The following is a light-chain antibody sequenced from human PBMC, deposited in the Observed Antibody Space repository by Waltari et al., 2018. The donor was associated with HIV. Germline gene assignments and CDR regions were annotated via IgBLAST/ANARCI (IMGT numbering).Light chain of an antibody. CDR3: LLYYGGAQRYV. Sequence: QTVVTQEPSLTVSPGGTVTLTCASSTGPVPSGTSPHCFQQKPGQAPRALIYSTSNKNSWTPARFSGSLLGGKAALTLSGVQPEDEAEYYCLLYYGGAQRYVFGTGTRVTVL. CDR2: STS. J-gene: IGLJ1*01. CDR1: TGPVPSGTS. V-gene: IGLV7-43*01.